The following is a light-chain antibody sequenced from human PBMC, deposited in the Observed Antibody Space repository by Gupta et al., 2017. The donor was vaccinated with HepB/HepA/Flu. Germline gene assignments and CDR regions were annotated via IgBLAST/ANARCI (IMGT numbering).Light chain of an antibody. Sequence: SFELTQPPSVSVSRGQTARITCPGDALANQYVYWYQQRPGQAPVVVMNKKTERPSVIPERFSGYKSGTTVTLTISGVHEEDEADYYSPSADTSGSSVFGGGTKVTVL. CDR2: KKT. CDR3: PSADTSGSSV. CDR1: ALANQY. V-gene: IGLV3-25*03. J-gene: IGLJ1*01.